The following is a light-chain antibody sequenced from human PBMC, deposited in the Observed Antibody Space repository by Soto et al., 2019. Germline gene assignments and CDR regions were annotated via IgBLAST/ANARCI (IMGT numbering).Light chain of an antibody. CDR2: EVR. V-gene: IGLV2-8*01. CDR1: RNDLGGYNY. J-gene: IGLJ2*01. Sequence: QSALTQPPSASGSPGQSVTISCTGSRNDLGGYNYVSWYQHHPGKAPKLIIYEVRERPSGVPDRFSGSKSGNTASLTVSGLQAEDEADYYCSSYGGSDNLIFGGGAKLTVL. CDR3: SSYGGSDNLI.